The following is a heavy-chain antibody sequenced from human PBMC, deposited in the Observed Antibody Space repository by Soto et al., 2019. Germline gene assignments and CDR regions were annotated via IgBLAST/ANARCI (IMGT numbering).Heavy chain of an antibody. J-gene: IGHJ4*02. CDR3: ARGYDTALAPIF. V-gene: IGHV4-34*01. CDR2: INHLTTT. CDR1: VGPCSSYH. Sequence: SESLSLTGAVYVGPCSSYHWSWIRQTPGKGLEWIGEINHLTTTNYNPSLKSRVIISLDTPKNQFSLKLSSVTAADTAVYYCARGYDTALAPIFWGQGILVTVSS. D-gene: IGHD5-18*01.